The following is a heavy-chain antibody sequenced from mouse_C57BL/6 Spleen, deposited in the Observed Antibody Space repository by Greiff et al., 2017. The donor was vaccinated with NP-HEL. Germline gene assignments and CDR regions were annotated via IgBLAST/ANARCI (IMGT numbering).Heavy chain of an antibody. J-gene: IGHJ1*03. CDR1: GYTFTDYY. Sequence: VQLKQSGPELVKPGASVKISCKASGYTFTDYYMNWVKQSHGKSLEWIGDINPNNGGTSYNQKFKGKATLTVDKSSSTAYMELRSLTSEDSAVYYCARIGSHWYFDVWGTGTTVTVSS. D-gene: IGHD2-2*01. CDR2: INPNNGGT. CDR3: ARIGSHWYFDV. V-gene: IGHV1-26*01.